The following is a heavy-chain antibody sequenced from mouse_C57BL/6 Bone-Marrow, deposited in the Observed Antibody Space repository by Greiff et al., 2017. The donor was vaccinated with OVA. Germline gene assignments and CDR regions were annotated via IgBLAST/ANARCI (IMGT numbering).Heavy chain of an antibody. CDR2: IHPSDSDT. V-gene: IGHV1-74*01. CDR3: ALITTVVADYAMDY. CDR1: GYTFTSYW. D-gene: IGHD1-1*01. J-gene: IGHJ4*01. Sequence: VQLQQPGAELVKPGASVKVSCKASGYTFTSYWMHWVKQRPGQGLEWIGRIHPSDSDTNYNQKFKGKATLTVDKYSSTAYMQLSSLTSEYSAVYYCALITTVVADYAMDYWGQGTSVTVSS.